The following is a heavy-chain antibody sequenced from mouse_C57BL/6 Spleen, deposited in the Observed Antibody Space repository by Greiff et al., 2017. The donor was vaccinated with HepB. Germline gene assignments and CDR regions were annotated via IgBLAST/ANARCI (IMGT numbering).Heavy chain of an antibody. CDR2: ISSGGSYT. J-gene: IGHJ3*01. CDR3: ARHGSSYERFAY. CDR1: GFTFSSYG. Sequence: EVKVVESGGDLVKPGGSLKLSCAASGFTFSSYGMSWVRQTPDKRLEWVATISSGGSYTYYPDSVKGRFTISRDNAKNTLYLQMSSLKSEDTAMYYCARHGSSYERFAYWGQGTLVTVSA. V-gene: IGHV5-6*01. D-gene: IGHD1-1*01.